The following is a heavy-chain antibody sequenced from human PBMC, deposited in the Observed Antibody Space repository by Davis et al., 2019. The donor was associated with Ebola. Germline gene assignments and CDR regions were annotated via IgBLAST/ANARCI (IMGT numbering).Heavy chain of an antibody. J-gene: IGHJ6*01. CDR1: GFTFSGSA. Sequence: GEFLKISCAASGFTFSGSAMHWVRQASGKGLEWVGRIRSKANSYATAYAASVKGRFTISRDDSKNTAYLQMNSLHQGPIGLPPGTLLQEHLWG. CDR3: TLLQEHL. V-gene: IGHV3-73*01. CDR2: IRSKANSYAT.